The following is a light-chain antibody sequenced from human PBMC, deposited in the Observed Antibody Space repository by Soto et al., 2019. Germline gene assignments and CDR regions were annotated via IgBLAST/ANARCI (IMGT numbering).Light chain of an antibody. Sequence: QSVLTQPPSVSAAPGQKVTISCSGSSSNIGNNYVSWYQQLPGTAPKLLIYENNKRPSGIPDRFSASKSGTSATLGITGLQTGDEADYYCGTWDNSLSAGVFGGGTKLTGL. V-gene: IGLV1-51*02. CDR1: SSNIGNNY. CDR3: GTWDNSLSAGV. CDR2: ENN. J-gene: IGLJ3*02.